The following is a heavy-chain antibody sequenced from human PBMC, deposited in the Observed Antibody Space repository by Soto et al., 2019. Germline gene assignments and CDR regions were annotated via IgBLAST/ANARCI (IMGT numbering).Heavy chain of an antibody. V-gene: IGHV1-3*01. D-gene: IGHD3-22*01. CDR1: GYTFTSYA. CDR3: ARDVGNYYDSSGLAPHWFDP. CDR2: INAGNGNT. Sequence: GASVEVSCKXSGYTFTSYAMHWVRQAPGQRLEWMGWINAGNGNTKYSQKFQGRVTITRDTSASTAYMELSSLRSEDTAVYYCARDVGNYYDSSGLAPHWFDPWGQGTLVTVSS. J-gene: IGHJ5*02.